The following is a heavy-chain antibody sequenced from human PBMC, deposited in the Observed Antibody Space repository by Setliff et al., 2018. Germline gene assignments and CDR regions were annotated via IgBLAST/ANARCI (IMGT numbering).Heavy chain of an antibody. CDR1: GFTFSSYW. CDR3: ARERPYMDI. V-gene: IGHV3-7*03. J-gene: IGHJ6*03. Sequence: GGSLRLSCAASGFTFSSYWMSWVRQAPGKGLEWVANIKQDGSEKYYVDSVKGRFTISRDNAKNSLHLQMNGLRVEDTALYYCARERPYMDIWGGGTTVTVSS. CDR2: IKQDGSEK.